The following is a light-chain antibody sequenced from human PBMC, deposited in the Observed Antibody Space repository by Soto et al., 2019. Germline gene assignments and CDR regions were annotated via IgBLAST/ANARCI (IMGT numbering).Light chain of an antibody. CDR3: QQYGSSPPMYT. CDR2: GAS. J-gene: IGKJ2*01. V-gene: IGKV3-20*01. Sequence: EIVLTQSPGTRSLSPGERATLSCRASQSVSSSYLAWYQQKPGQAPRLLIYGASSRATGIPDRFSGSGSGTDFTLTISRLEPEDFPVYYCQQYGSSPPMYTFGQGTKLEIK. CDR1: QSVSSSY.